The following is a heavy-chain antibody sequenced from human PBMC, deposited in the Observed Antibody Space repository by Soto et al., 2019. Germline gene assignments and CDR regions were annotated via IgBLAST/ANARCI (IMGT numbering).Heavy chain of an antibody. D-gene: IGHD5-12*01. V-gene: IGHV3-30*01. Sequence: GGSLRLSCAASGFTFSYYALHWVRQAPGKGLEWVAIISYDGGNKYYADSVKGRLTISRDGSRYTLYLEMNSLRAEDTGVYYCARDPRPSGYDRHMDVWGQGTTVTVSS. CDR2: ISYDGGNK. CDR3: ARDPRPSGYDRHMDV. CDR1: GFTFSYYA. J-gene: IGHJ6*02.